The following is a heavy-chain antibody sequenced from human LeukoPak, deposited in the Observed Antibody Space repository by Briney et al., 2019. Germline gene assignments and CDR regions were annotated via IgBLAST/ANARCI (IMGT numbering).Heavy chain of an antibody. CDR3: ARRAGAYSHPYDY. CDR1: GFTFSSYD. D-gene: IGHD4/OR15-4a*01. J-gene: IGHJ4*02. V-gene: IGHV3-23*01. Sequence: GGSLRLSCAASGFTFSSYDMTWVRQAPGKGLEWVSSISGSGGSTHYSDSVKGRFTISRDNSKNTLYLQMNSLRAEDTAVYYCARRAGAYSHPYDYWGQGTLVTVSS. CDR2: ISGSGGST.